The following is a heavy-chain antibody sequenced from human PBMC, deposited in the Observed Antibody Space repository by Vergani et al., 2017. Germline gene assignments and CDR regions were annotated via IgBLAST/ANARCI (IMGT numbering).Heavy chain of an antibody. CDR1: GFSFNSYW. Sequence: EVQLVESGGGLVKRGGSLRLSCSASGFSFNSYWMHWVRQVPGKGLLWVSRIKSDGSITAYADSVKGRFTISRDNAQNTLYLQINSLRVEDTGVYYCARARCIETCYMSNWLDSWGQGTLVTVSS. CDR3: ARARCIETCYMSNWLDS. CDR2: IKSDGSIT. D-gene: IGHD3-9*01. J-gene: IGHJ5*01. V-gene: IGHV3-74*03.